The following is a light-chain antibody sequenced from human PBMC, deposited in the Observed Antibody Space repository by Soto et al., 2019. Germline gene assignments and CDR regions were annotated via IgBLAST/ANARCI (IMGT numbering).Light chain of an antibody. CDR1: SSDVGAYNY. V-gene: IGLV2-14*01. J-gene: IGLJ3*02. CDR3: SPYRSISTLV. Sequence: QSALTQPASVSGSPGQSITISCTGTSSDVGAYNYVSWYQQHPGKAPKLVIYDVSNRPSGVSNRFSGSKSGNTASLTISGLQTEDEADYHCSPYRSISTLVFGGGTKVTV. CDR2: DVS.